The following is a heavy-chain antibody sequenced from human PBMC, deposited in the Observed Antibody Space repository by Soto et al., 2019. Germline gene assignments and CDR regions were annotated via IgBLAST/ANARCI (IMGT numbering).Heavy chain of an antibody. CDR1: GYTFTSYD. V-gene: IGHV1-8*01. Sequence: QVQLVQSGAEVKKPGASVKVSCKASGYTFTSYDINWVRQATGQGLEWMGWMNPNSGNTGYAQKFQGRVTMTRNTSISTAYMELSSLRSEDTAVYYCARVRYSSSWYRNWFDPWGQGTLVTVSS. CDR3: ARVRYSSSWYRNWFDP. J-gene: IGHJ5*02. CDR2: MNPNSGNT. D-gene: IGHD6-13*01.